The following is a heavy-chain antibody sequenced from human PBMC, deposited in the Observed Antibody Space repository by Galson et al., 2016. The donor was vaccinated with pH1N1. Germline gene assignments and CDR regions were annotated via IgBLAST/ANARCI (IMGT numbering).Heavy chain of an antibody. D-gene: IGHD1-26*01. J-gene: IGHJ4*02. V-gene: IGHV1-46*01. CDR3: TRYLGRLRDY. CDR2: LDPTGGGT. CDR1: GYTFTRYY. Sequence: SVKVSCKASGYTFTRYYLHWVRQAPGQGLEWMGVLDPTGGGTTYAQKFHSRLTMTRDTSTSTFSMELSSLKSEDTAVYYCTRYLGRLRDYWGQGTLVTVSS.